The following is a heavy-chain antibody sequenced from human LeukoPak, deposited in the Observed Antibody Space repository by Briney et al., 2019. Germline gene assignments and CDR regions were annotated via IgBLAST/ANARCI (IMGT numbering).Heavy chain of an antibody. CDR2: MYDSGRT. CDR3: ARDCSGGSCYGAFNI. V-gene: IGHV4-30-4*01. CDR1: GASIRSGDYY. J-gene: IGHJ3*02. D-gene: IGHD2-15*01. Sequence: PSETLSLTCTVPGASIRSGDYYWGWIREPPGKGLEWIGYMYDSGRTYYHPFLKSRITISVDTSETRCSLKLSSVTATDTAVYYCARDCSGGSCYGAFNIWGKGTMVTVSP.